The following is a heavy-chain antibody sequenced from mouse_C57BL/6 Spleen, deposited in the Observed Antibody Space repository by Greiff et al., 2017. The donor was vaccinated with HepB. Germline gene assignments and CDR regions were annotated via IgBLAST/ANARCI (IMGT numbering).Heavy chain of an antibody. J-gene: IGHJ3*01. CDR2: IDPETGGT. CDR3: TRESPYDYDTY. D-gene: IGHD2-4*01. CDR1: GYTFTDYE. Sequence: VKLQESGAELVRPGASVTLSCKASGYTFTDYEMHWVKQTPVHGLEWIGAIDPETGGTAYNQKFKGKAILTADKSSSTAYMELRSLTSEDSAVYYCTRESPYDYDTYWGQGTLVTVSA. V-gene: IGHV1-15*01.